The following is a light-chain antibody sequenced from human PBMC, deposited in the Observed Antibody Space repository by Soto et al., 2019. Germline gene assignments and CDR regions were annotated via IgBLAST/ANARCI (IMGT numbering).Light chain of an antibody. CDR1: QSVSSN. V-gene: IGKV3-15*01. CDR3: QQGTDWPPGT. CDR2: DTS. J-gene: IGKJ1*01. Sequence: EIVMTQSPATLSVSPGERATLSCRASQSVSSNLAWYQQKPGQAPRLLIYDTSTRATGVPARFRGSGSGTDFTLTISSLEPEDFALYYCQQGTDWPPGTFGQGTKVDIK.